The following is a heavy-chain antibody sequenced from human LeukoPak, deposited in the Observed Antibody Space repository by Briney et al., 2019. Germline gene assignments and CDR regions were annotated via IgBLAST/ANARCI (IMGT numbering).Heavy chain of an antibody. V-gene: IGHV3-23*01. D-gene: IGHD6-19*01. CDR1: GLTFSSYA. Sequence: GGSLRLSCAASGLTFSSYAMSWVRQAPGKGLEWVSAISGSGGSTYYADSVKGRFTISRDNSKNTLYLQMNSLRAEDTAVYYCAKIPNSSGWPHDYWGQGTLVTVSS. J-gene: IGHJ4*02. CDR2: ISGSGGST. CDR3: AKIPNSSGWPHDY.